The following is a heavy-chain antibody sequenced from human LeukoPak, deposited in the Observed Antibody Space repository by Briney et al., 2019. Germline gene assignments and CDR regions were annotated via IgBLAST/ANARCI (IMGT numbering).Heavy chain of an antibody. D-gene: IGHD3-22*01. V-gene: IGHV1-69*13. CDR2: IIPIFGTA. J-gene: IGHJ5*02. CDR1: GGTFSSYA. CDR3: ARSGYDSSGPNWFDP. Sequence: PVKVSCKASGGTFSSYAISWVRQAPGQGLEWMGGIIPIFGTANYAQKFQGRVTITADESTSTAYMELSSLRSEDTAVYYCARSGYDSSGPNWFDPWGQGTLVTVSS.